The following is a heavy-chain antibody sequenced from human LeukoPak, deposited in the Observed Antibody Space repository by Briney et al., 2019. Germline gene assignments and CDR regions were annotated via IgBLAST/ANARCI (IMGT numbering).Heavy chain of an antibody. D-gene: IGHD6-19*01. CDR1: GYTLSNHA. Sequence: GASVKVSCKGSGYTLSNHAFSWVRQAPGQGLEWMGWISADNGNTNHAQKFQGRVSLTTDTSTSTAYMELSSLRSEDTAVYYCASPSSGREFYYYYGMDVWGQGTTVTVSS. J-gene: IGHJ6*02. V-gene: IGHV1-18*04. CDR3: ASPSSGREFYYYYGMDV. CDR2: ISADNGNT.